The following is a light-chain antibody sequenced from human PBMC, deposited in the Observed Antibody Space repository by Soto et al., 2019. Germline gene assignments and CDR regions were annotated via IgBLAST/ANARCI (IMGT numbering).Light chain of an antibody. CDR3: QKYSKYPVS. CDR2: KAS. V-gene: IGKV1-5*03. CDR1: QTISSW. J-gene: IGKJ5*01. Sequence: DIQMTQSPSTLSGSVGDRVTITCRASQTISSWLAWYQQKPGKVPELLIYKASTLESGVPSRFSGSGSGTEFTLTISSLQPDDLATYFCQKYSKYPVSFGQGTRLEIK.